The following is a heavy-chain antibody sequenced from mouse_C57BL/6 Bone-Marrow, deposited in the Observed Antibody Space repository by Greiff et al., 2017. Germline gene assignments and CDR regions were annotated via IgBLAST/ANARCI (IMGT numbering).Heavy chain of an antibody. V-gene: IGHV1-18*01. D-gene: IGHD1-2*01. CDR3: ARSGTTAHFDY. CDR2: ITPNNGGT. J-gene: IGHJ2*01. CDR1: GYTFTDYN. Sequence: EVKLVESGPELVKPGASVKIPCKASGYTFTDYNMDWVKQSHGKSLEWIGDITPNNGGTIYNQQFKGKATLTVDKSSSTAYMELRRLTSEDTAVYYCARSGTTAHFDYWGQGTTRTVSS.